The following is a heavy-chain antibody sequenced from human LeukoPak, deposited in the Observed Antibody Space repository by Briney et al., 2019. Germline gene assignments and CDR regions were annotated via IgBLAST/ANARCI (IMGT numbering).Heavy chain of an antibody. CDR2: ISYDASNK. CDR1: GFTFSSNA. J-gene: IGHJ4*02. V-gene: IGHV3-30-3*01. CDR3: AKGTSSSCYSAPNY. D-gene: IGHD2-15*01. Sequence: GGSLRLSCAASGFTFSSNAMHWVRQAPGKGLEWVAVISYDASNKYYANSVKGRFTISRDNSKNTLSLQLNSLRAEDTAVYYCAKGTSSSCYSAPNYWGQGTLVTVSS.